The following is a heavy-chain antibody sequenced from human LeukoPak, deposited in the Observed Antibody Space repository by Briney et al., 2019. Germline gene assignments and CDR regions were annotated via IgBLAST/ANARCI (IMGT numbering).Heavy chain of an antibody. CDR1: GFTFSSHG. CDR3: TRADGDYDHRFFDY. CDR2: IRRRANDGTT. Sequence: PGGSLRLSCAASGFTFSSHGMSWVRQAPGKGLEWIGFIRRRANDGTTEYAASVKGRFTISRDDSKTIAYLQMNGLQTEDTALYYCTRADGDYDHRFFDYWGQGTQVIVSS. D-gene: IGHD4-17*01. J-gene: IGHJ4*02. V-gene: IGHV3-49*04.